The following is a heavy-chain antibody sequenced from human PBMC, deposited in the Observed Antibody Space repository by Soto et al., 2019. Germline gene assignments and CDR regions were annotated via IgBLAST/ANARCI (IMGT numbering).Heavy chain of an antibody. Sequence: GASVKVSCKASGYTFSSYDISWVRQAPGQGLEWMGWISTYNGNTNYAQKLQGRVTMTTDTSTSTAYMELRSLRSDDTAVYYCARFLVIMGKNHFDYWGQGTLVTVSS. J-gene: IGHJ4*02. CDR1: GYTFSSYD. D-gene: IGHD2-8*01. CDR3: ARFLVIMGKNHFDY. CDR2: ISTYNGNT. V-gene: IGHV1-18*01.